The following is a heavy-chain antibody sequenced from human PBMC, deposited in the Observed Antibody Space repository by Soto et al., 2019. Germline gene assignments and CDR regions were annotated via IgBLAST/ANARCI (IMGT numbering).Heavy chain of an antibody. Sequence: GGSLRLSCAASGFTVSSNYMSWVRQAPGKGLEWVSVIHSDGSTYYADSVKGRFTISTDNSKNTMYLQMNSLRAEDTAVYYCARDPASSGWSTYWGPGTLVTVSS. D-gene: IGHD6-19*01. J-gene: IGHJ4*02. CDR2: IHSDGST. CDR1: GFTVSSNY. V-gene: IGHV3-53*01. CDR3: ARDPASSGWSTY.